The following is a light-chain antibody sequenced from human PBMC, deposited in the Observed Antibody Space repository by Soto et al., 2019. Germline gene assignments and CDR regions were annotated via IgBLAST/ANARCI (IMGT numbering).Light chain of an antibody. Sequence: EIVMTQSPATLSVSPGERATLSCRASQSVSSNYLAWYQQKPGQAPRLLIYGTSSRATGIPDRFSGSGSGTDFTLTISRLEPEDFALYYCQHYGSSPRTFGQGTKVDIK. CDR2: GTS. CDR1: QSVSSNY. V-gene: IGKV3-20*01. CDR3: QHYGSSPRT. J-gene: IGKJ1*01.